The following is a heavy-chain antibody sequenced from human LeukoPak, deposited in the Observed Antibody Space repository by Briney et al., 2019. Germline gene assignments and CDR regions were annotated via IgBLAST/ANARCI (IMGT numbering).Heavy chain of an antibody. CDR1: GGSFSGYY. V-gene: IGHV4-34*01. CDR2: INHSGST. D-gene: IGHD1-14*01. J-gene: IGHJ6*03. CDR3: ARGRGYRNRGHYYYMDV. Sequence: PSETLSLTCAVYGGSFSGYYWSWIRQPPGKGLELIGEINHSGSTNYNPSLKSRVTISVDTSKNQFSLKLSSVTAADTAVYYCARGRGYRNRGHYYYMDVWGKGTTVTVSS.